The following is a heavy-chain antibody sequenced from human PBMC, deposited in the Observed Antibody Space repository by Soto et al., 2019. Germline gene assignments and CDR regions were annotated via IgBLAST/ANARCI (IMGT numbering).Heavy chain of an antibody. CDR1: GGTFSSYA. CDR2: IIPIFGTA. V-gene: IGHV1-69*14. D-gene: IGHD2-15*01. Sequence: QVQLVQSGAEVKKPGSSVKVSCKASGGTFSSYAISWVRQAPGQGLEWMGGIIPIFGTANYAQKFQGRVTITADKSTNKTYMELSSLRSEDTAVYYCAGVWGAVAAPLYGMDVWGQGTTVTVSS. CDR3: AGVWGAVAAPLYGMDV. J-gene: IGHJ6*02.